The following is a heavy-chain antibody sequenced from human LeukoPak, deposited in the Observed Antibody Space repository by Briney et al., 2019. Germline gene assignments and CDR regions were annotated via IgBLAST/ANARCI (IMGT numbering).Heavy chain of an antibody. CDR3: AKMNSGTYLFYFDS. Sequence: GGSLRLSCAASGFTFSSYAMSWVRQAPGKGLECVSSISGSGAYTFYAESVKGRFTISRDNSKNTLYLQMSSLRAEDTAVYYCAKMNSGTYLFYFDSWGQGTLVTVSS. J-gene: IGHJ4*02. CDR2: ISGSGAYT. V-gene: IGHV3-23*01. D-gene: IGHD1-26*01. CDR1: GFTFSSYA.